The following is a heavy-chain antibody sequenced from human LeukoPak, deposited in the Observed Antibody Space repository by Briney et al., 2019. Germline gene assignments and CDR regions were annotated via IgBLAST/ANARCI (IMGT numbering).Heavy chain of an antibody. Sequence: SGGSLRLSCAASGCTFSTYWMSWVRQPPGKGLEWVANIKQDGSEKYYVDSVKGRFNIARDNAKNSLYLQMNSLRAEDTAVYYCARDHFDFWSGYHYFDYWGQGTLVTVSS. J-gene: IGHJ4*02. CDR1: GCTFSTYW. CDR3: ARDHFDFWSGYHYFDY. D-gene: IGHD3-3*01. CDR2: IKQDGSEK. V-gene: IGHV3-7*01.